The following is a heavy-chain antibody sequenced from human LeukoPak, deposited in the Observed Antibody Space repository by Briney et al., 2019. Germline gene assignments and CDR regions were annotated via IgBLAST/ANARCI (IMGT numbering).Heavy chain of an antibody. CDR3: AREGDCSSTSCSAFDY. Sequence: GGSLRLSCAASGFTFSRYGLHWVRQAPGKGLEWVAFIRDDGSTRYYAESVKGRFTVSRDNSKNSLYLQMNSLRAEDTAVYYCAREGDCSSTSCSAFDYWGQGTLVTVSS. V-gene: IGHV3-30*02. CDR2: IRDDGSTR. D-gene: IGHD2-2*01. CDR1: GFTFSRYG. J-gene: IGHJ4*02.